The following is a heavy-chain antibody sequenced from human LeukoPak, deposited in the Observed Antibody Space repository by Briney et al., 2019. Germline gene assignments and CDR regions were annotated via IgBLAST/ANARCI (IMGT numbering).Heavy chain of an antibody. CDR2: IWYDGSNK. CDR1: GFTFSSYG. V-gene: IGHV3-33*01. J-gene: IGHJ4*02. D-gene: IGHD6-19*01. CDR3: ARDGVAGKFDY. Sequence: PGGSLRLSCAASGFTFSSYGMHWVRQAPGKGLEWVAVIWYDGSNKYYADSVKGRFTISRDNSKNTLYLQMNSLRAEYTAVYYCARDGVAGKFDYWGQGTLVTVSS.